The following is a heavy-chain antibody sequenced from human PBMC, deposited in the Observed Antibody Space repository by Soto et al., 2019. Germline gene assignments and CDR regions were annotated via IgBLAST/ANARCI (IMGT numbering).Heavy chain of an antibody. CDR2: ISWNSGSI. CDR1: GFTFDDYT. Sequence: ESGGGLVQPGRSLRLSCAASGFTFDDYTMHWVRQAPGKGLEWVSGISWNSGSIGYADSVKGRFTISRDNAKNSLYLQMNSLRAEDTALYYCAKCPNWNSQNFDYWGQVTLVTVSS. J-gene: IGHJ4*02. V-gene: IGHV3-9*01. D-gene: IGHD1-7*01. CDR3: AKCPNWNSQNFDY.